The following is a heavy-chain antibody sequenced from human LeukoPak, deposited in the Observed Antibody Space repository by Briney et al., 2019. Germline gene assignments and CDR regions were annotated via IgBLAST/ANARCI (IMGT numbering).Heavy chain of an antibody. Sequence: GASVKVSCKASGYTFTGYFIHWVRQAPGQGLEWMGWINPNSGGTNYAQKFQGRVTMTRDTSISTAYMELSRLRSEDTAVYYCARGPEVYYYGSSGYYSSYWGQGTLVTVSS. V-gene: IGHV1-2*02. CDR3: ARGPEVYYYGSSGYYSSY. CDR2: INPNSGGT. D-gene: IGHD3-22*01. CDR1: GYTFTGYF. J-gene: IGHJ4*02.